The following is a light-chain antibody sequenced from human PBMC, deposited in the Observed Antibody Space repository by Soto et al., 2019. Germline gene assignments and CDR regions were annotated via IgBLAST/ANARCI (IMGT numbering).Light chain of an antibody. CDR1: QSVSSS. J-gene: IGKJ2*01. CDR2: DVF. CDR3: QQRSIWPNT. V-gene: IGKV3-11*01. Sequence: EIVMTQSPATLSVSPGERATLSCRASQSVSSSLAWYQQKSGQAPRLLMSDVFIRATGTPARFSGSGFGTDFTLTISRLEPEDFAVYYCQQRSIWPNTFGQGTKLDIK.